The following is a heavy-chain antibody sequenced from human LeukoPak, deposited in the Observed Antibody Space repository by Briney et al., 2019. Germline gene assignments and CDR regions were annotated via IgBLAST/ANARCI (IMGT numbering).Heavy chain of an antibody. Sequence: ASVKVSCKASGYTFTSYGISWVRQAPGQRFEWMGWINAANGHTKYSQEFQGRITLTRDTSATTAYMELSNLRSEDMALYYCARGRGPPNTNRDFYYYYYMDVWGTGTTVTVSS. D-gene: IGHD3-10*01. J-gene: IGHJ6*03. V-gene: IGHV1-3*03. CDR2: INAANGHT. CDR1: GYTFTSYG. CDR3: ARGRGPPNTNRDFYYYYYMDV.